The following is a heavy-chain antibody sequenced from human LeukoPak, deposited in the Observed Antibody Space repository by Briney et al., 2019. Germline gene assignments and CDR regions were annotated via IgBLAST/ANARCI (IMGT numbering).Heavy chain of an antibody. CDR1: GFTFSTYA. J-gene: IGHJ4*02. Sequence: GGSLRLSCAASGFTFSTYAMSWVRQAPGKGLEWVSTVSSRDGSTFCADSVKGRFTISRDNSKNSLYLQMNSLRAEDTAVYYCAKRRSSWNGPREYYFDYWGQGILVTVSS. V-gene: IGHV3-23*01. D-gene: IGHD2/OR15-2a*01. CDR2: VSSRDGST. CDR3: AKRRSSWNGPREYYFDY.